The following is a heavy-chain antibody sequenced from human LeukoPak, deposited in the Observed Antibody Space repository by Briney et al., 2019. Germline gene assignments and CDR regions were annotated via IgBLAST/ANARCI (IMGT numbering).Heavy chain of an antibody. Sequence: PGGSLRLSCAASGFTVSSNYMSWVRQAPGRGLEWVSVIYSGGSTYYADSVKGRFTISRDNSKNTLYLQMNSLRAEDTGVYYCARGWSTDSSGYAHLDAFDIWGQGTMVTVSS. D-gene: IGHD3-22*01. J-gene: IGHJ3*02. CDR1: GFTVSSNY. CDR3: ARGWSTDSSGYAHLDAFDI. V-gene: IGHV3-66*02. CDR2: IYSGGST.